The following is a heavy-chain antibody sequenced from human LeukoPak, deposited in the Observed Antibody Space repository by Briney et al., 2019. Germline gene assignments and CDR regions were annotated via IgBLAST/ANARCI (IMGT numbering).Heavy chain of an antibody. Sequence: PSETLPLTCTVSGGSISSYYWSWIRQPAGKGLEWIGRIYTSGSTNYNPSLKSRVTMSVDTSKNQFSLKLSSVTAADTAVYYCARDGPSVVPAASWFDPWGQGTLVTVSS. CDR2: IYTSGST. J-gene: IGHJ5*02. V-gene: IGHV4-4*07. CDR3: ARDGPSVVPAASWFDP. CDR1: GGSISSYY. D-gene: IGHD2-2*01.